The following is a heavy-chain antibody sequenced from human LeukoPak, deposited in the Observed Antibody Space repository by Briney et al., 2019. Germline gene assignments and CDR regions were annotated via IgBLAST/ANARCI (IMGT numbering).Heavy chain of an antibody. D-gene: IGHD3-3*01. CDR3: AREGGFYRPLDY. CDR2: VHLDGRT. J-gene: IGHJ4*02. Sequence: SETLSLTCGVSGGSVTSTDWWTWVRQPPGKGLEWIGEVHLDGRTNYNPSLKSRLTMSVDLSENHVSLKLTSVTAADTAVYYCAREGGFYRPLDYSGQGTLVTVSS. CDR1: GGSVTSTDW. V-gene: IGHV4-4*02.